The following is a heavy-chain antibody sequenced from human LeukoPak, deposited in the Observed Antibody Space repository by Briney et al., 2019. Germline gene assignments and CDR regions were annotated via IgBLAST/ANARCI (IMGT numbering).Heavy chain of an antibody. Sequence: GGSLRLSCAASGFTFSGSAMHRVRQASGKGLEWVGRIRSKANSYATAYAASVKGRFTISRDDSKNTAYLQMNSLKTEDTAVYYCTSLVCDPLNFDYWGQGTLVTVSS. V-gene: IGHV3-73*01. CDR3: TSLVCDPLNFDY. D-gene: IGHD6-13*01. CDR1: GFTFSGSA. J-gene: IGHJ4*02. CDR2: IRSKANSYAT.